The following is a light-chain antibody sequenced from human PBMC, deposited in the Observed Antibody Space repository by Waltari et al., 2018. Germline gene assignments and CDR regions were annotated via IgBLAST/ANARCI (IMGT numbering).Light chain of an antibody. J-gene: IGLJ3*02. V-gene: IGLV3-1*01. CDR3: QAWDNTIVV. Sequence: SYELTQPPSVSVSPGQTAIITCSGDELDYKYTSWYRQRPGQSPVLILHEDNKRPSGIPCRFSGSSSGNIATLTISGTQAMDEAEYYCQAWDNTIVVFGGGTKLTVL. CDR2: EDN. CDR1: ELDYKY.